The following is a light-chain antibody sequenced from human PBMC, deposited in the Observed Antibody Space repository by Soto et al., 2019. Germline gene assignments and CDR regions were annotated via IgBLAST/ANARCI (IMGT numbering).Light chain of an antibody. CDR1: SSDVGAYDF. Sequence: QSALXQPATVSGPTGQSITISCTGTSSDVGAYDFVSWYQQHPDKAPKLMIYEVSNRPSGVSNRFSGSKSVNTATLTISGLQAEDEADYYCSSYTSSSTRVFGTGTKVTVL. J-gene: IGLJ1*01. CDR2: EVS. CDR3: SSYTSSSTRV. V-gene: IGLV2-14*03.